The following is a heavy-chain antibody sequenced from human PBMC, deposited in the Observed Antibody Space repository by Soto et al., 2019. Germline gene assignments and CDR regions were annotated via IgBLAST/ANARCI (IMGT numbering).Heavy chain of an antibody. CDR1: GFTFTDYH. D-gene: IGHD2-15*01. CDR3: ARIYCICDSCYGSEYFQS. Sequence: PGGLLRLCCAASGFTFTDYHMSWIRQAPGKGLEWVSYITISGATFYADSVKGRFTISRDNAKNSLYLQLSSLRAEDTAVYYCARIYCICDSCYGSEYFQSWGQGTLVTVSS. V-gene: IGHV3-11*01. CDR2: ITISGAT. J-gene: IGHJ1*01.